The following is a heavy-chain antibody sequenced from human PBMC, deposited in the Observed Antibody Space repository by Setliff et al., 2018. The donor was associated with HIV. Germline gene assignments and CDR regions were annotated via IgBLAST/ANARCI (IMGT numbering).Heavy chain of an antibody. CDR2: ISASGVST. Sequence: GGSLRLSCAASGFTFSSFAMNWVRQAPGKGLEWVSIISASGVSTYYADSVKDRLTISRDNSKNTLYLQMSGLRAEDTAVYYCAKMACSGGNCYSGSWGQGALVTVSS. D-gene: IGHD2-15*01. CDR3: AKMACSGGNCYSGS. J-gene: IGHJ5*02. CDR1: GFTFSSFA. V-gene: IGHV3-23*01.